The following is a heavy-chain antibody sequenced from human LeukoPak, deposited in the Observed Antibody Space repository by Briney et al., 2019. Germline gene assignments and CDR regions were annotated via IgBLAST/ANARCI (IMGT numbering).Heavy chain of an antibody. V-gene: IGHV1-3*01. D-gene: IGHD2-2*01. CDR2: INAGNGNT. Sequence: ASVKVSCKASGYTFTSYAMHWVRQAPGRRPEWMGWINAGNGNTKYSQKFQGRVTITRDTSASTAYMELSSLRPEDTAVYYCARVQSAYCSSSSCYGGYFDYWGQGTLVTVSS. J-gene: IGHJ4*02. CDR3: ARVQSAYCSSSSCYGGYFDY. CDR1: GYTFTSYA.